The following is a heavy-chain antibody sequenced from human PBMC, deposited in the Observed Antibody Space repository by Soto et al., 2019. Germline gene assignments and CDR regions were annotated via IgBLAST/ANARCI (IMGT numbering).Heavy chain of an antibody. CDR1: GGSISSSSYY. Sequence: SETLSLTCTVSGGSISSSSYYWGWIRQPPGKGQDWIGSIYYSGSTYYNPSLKSRVTISVDTSKNQFSLKLSSVTAADTAVYYCARLRVGAAAGIWYYYYGMDVWGQGTTVTVSS. D-gene: IGHD6-13*01. J-gene: IGHJ6*02. CDR2: IYYSGST. V-gene: IGHV4-39*01. CDR3: ARLRVGAAAGIWYYYYGMDV.